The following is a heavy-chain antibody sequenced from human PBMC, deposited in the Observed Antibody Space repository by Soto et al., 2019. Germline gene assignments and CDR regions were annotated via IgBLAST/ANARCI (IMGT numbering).Heavy chain of an antibody. CDR3: ARQFHYDSSGYYYAY. V-gene: IGHV1-69*13. CDR2: IIPIFGTA. CDR1: GGTFSRYT. J-gene: IGHJ4*02. D-gene: IGHD3-22*01. Sequence: ASVKVSCKASGGTFSRYTISWVRQAPGQGLEWMGGIIPIFGTANYAQKFQGRLSINADESTSTVCMQLSSLRSEDTAVYYCARQFHYDSSGYYYAYWGQGTLVTVSS.